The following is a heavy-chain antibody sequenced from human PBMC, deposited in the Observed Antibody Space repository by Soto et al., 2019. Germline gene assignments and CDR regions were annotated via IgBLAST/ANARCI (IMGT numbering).Heavy chain of an antibody. J-gene: IGHJ4*02. V-gene: IGHV3-21*01. Sequence: VQLVESGGGLVKPGGPLRLSCAASGFTFNTYSMNWARQAPGRGLEWVSSISSSGVYIYYADSVQGRFTISRDNANNSLYLQMNSLRAEDTAVYYCARDQYGDYAVDYWGQRTLVTVSS. D-gene: IGHD4-17*01. CDR3: ARDQYGDYAVDY. CDR2: ISSSGVYI. CDR1: GFTFNTYS.